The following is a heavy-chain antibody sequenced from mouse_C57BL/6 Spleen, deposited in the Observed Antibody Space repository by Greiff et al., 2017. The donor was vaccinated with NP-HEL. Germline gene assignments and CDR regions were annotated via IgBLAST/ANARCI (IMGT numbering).Heavy chain of an antibody. CDR1: GFTFSSYA. Sequence: EVKLVESGGGLVKPGGSLKLSRAASGFTFSSYAMSWVRQTPEKRLEWVATISDGGSYTYYPDNVKGRFTISRDNAKNNLYLQMSHLKSEDTAMYYCAREGTTNFSWFAYWGQGTLVTVSA. V-gene: IGHV5-4*01. J-gene: IGHJ3*01. D-gene: IGHD2-1*01. CDR2: ISDGGSYT. CDR3: AREGTTNFSWFAY.